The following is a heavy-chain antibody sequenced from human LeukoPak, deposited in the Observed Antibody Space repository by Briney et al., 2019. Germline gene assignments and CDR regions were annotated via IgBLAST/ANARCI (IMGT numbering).Heavy chain of an antibody. CDR2: ISAYNGNT. Sequence: ASVKVSCKASGGTFSSFAISWVRQAPGQGLEWRGCISAYNGNTNYAQKLQGRVTMITDTSTSTAYMELRSLRSDDTAVYYCARDSMPGYYYDSSAEGFWGQGTLVTVSS. CDR3: ARDSMPGYYYDSSAEGF. J-gene: IGHJ4*02. D-gene: IGHD3-22*01. V-gene: IGHV1-18*01. CDR1: GGTFSSFA.